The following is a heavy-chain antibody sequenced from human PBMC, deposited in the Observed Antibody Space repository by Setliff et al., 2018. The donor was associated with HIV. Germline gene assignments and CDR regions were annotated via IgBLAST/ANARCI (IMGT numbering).Heavy chain of an antibody. Sequence: ASVKVSCKASGGTFSSYAISWVRQAPGQGLEWMGGIIPIFGTANYAQKFQGRVTITTDESTSTAYMELSSLRSEDTAVYYCARAHSSGGQENWFDPWGQGTLVTVSS. CDR2: IIPIFGTA. CDR3: ARAHSSGGQENWFDP. V-gene: IGHV1-69*05. J-gene: IGHJ5*02. D-gene: IGHD6-19*01. CDR1: GGTFSSYA.